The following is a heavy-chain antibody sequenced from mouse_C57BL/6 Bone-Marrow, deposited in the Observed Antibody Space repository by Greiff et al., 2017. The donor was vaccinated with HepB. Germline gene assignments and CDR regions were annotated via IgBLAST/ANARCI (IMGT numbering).Heavy chain of an antibody. CDR2: IRNKANNHAT. V-gene: IGHV6-6*01. J-gene: IGHJ2*01. CDR1: GFTFSDAW. D-gene: IGHD5-1*01. CDR3: TRPLTSHFDY. Sequence: EVHLVESGGGLVQPGGSMKLSCAASGFTFSDAWMDWVRQSPEKGLEWVAEIRNKANNHATYYAESVKVRFTISRDDSKSSVYLQMNSLRAEDTGIYYCTRPLTSHFDYWGQGTTLTVSS.